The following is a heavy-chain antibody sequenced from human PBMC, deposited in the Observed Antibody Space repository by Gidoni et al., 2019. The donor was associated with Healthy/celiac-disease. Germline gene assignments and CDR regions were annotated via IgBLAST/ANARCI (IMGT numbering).Heavy chain of an antibody. CDR2: INPNSGGT. V-gene: IGHV1-2*04. CDR1: AYTFTGYY. J-gene: IGHJ4*02. Sequence: QVQLVQSGAEVKKPGASVKVTCKAFAYTFTGYYMHWVRQAPGQGLGWMGWINPNSGGTNYAQKFQGWVTMTRDKSISTAYMELSRLRSDDTAVYYCARDSKLPGLLDYWGQGTLVTVSS. CDR3: ARDSKLPGLLDY. D-gene: IGHD1-26*01.